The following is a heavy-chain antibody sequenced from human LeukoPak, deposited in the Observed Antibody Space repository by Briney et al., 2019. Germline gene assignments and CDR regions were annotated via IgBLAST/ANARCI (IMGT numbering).Heavy chain of an antibody. CDR1: GGSISSGSYY. V-gene: IGHV4-39*01. CDR2: IYYSGST. CDR3: ARSNLGYYGSGSYKDY. D-gene: IGHD3-10*01. J-gene: IGHJ4*02. Sequence: SETLSLTCTVSGGSISSGSYYWDWIRQPPGKGLEWIGSIYYSGSTYYNPSLKSRVTISVDTSKNQFSLKLSSVTVADTAVYYCARSNLGYYGSGSYKDYWGQGTLVTVSS.